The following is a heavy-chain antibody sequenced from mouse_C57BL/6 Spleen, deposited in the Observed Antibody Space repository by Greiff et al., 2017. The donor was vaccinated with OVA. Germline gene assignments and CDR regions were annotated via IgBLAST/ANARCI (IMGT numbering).Heavy chain of an antibody. Sequence: DVKLVESGGGLVKPGGSLKLSCAASGFTFSSYAMSWVRQTPEKRLEWVATISAGGSYTYYPDNVKGRFTISRDNAKNNLYLQMGHLKSEDTAMYFCARGYDDDERVYAVDYWGQGTSVTVSS. CDR2: ISAGGSYT. D-gene: IGHD2-4*01. J-gene: IGHJ4*01. V-gene: IGHV5-4*03. CDR3: ARGYDDDERVYAVDY. CDR1: GFTFSSYA.